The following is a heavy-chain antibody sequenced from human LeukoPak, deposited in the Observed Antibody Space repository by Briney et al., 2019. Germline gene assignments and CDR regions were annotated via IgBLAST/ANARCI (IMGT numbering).Heavy chain of an antibody. CDR1: GGSISSSHW. CDR2: IYHSGST. V-gene: IGHV4-4*02. J-gene: IGHJ6*02. CDR3: ARDGGLGHCSSTSCPGDGMDV. D-gene: IGHD2-2*03. Sequence: PSETLSLTCAVSGGSISSSHWWSWVRQPPGKGLEWIGEIYHSGSTNYNPSLKSRVTISVDKSKNQFSLKLSSVTAADTAVYHCARDGGLGHCSSTSCPGDGMDVWGHGTTVTVSS.